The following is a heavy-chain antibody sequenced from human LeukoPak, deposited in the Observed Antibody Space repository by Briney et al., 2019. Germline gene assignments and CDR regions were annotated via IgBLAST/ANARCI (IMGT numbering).Heavy chain of an antibody. CDR1: GGSISSYY. Sequence: SETLSLTCTVSGGSISSYYWGWIRQPPGKGLEWIGSIYYSGSTYYNPSLKSRVTISVDTSKNQFSLKLSSVTAADTAVYYCASGTGEYVYYYYYMDVWGKGTTVTVSS. CDR2: IYYSGST. V-gene: IGHV4-39*07. CDR3: ASGTGEYVYYYYYMDV. D-gene: IGHD7-27*01. J-gene: IGHJ6*03.